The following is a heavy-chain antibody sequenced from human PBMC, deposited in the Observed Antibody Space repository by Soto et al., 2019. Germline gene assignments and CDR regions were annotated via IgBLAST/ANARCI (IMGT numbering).Heavy chain of an antibody. J-gene: IGHJ3*02. CDR1: GFTFSSYG. Sequence: PGGSLRLSCAASGFTFSSYGMHWVRQAPGKGLEWVAVISYDGSNKYYADSVKGRFTISRDNSKNTLYLQMNSLRAEETAVYYCAKLGTAYAFDIWGQGTMVTVSS. V-gene: IGHV3-30*18. CDR2: ISYDGSNK. CDR3: AKLGTAYAFDI. D-gene: IGHD2-21*02.